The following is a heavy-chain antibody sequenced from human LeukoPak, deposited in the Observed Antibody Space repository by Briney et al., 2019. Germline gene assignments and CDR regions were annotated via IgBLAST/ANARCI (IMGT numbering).Heavy chain of an antibody. Sequence: SETLSLTCAVYGGSFSGYYWSWIRQPPGKGLEWIREINHSGSTNYNPSLKSRVTISVDTSKNQFSLKLGSVTAADTAVYYCARGHRGTGTDYYYYYMDVWGKGTTVTVSS. CDR2: INHSGST. CDR3: ARGHRGTGTDYYYYYMDV. D-gene: IGHD1-7*01. CDR1: GGSFSGYY. J-gene: IGHJ6*03. V-gene: IGHV4-34*01.